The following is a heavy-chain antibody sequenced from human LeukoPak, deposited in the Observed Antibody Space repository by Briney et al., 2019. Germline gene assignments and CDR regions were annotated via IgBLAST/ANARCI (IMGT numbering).Heavy chain of an antibody. CDR2: IYSGGST. CDR1: GFTVSSNY. J-gene: IGHJ3*02. Sequence: PGGSLRLSCAASGFTVSSNYMSWVRQAPGKGLEWVSVIYSGGSTYYADSVTGRFTISRDNSKNTLYLQMNSLTAEDTAVYYCARVGVVPAAIPDGFDIWGQGTMVTVSS. D-gene: IGHD2-2*01. V-gene: IGHV3-53*01. CDR3: ARVGVVPAAIPDGFDI.